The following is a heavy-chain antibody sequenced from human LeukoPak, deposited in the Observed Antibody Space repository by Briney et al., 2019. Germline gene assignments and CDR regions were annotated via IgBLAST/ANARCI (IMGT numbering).Heavy chain of an antibody. D-gene: IGHD6-6*01. CDR1: GYTLTSYG. Sequence: ASVKVSCKASGYTLTSYGISWVRQAPGQGLEWMGWISAYNGNTNYAQKLQGRVTMTTDTSTSTAYMELRSLRSDDTAVYYCARDPHSSSSAHFDYWGQGTLVTVSS. V-gene: IGHV1-18*01. J-gene: IGHJ4*02. CDR3: ARDPHSSSSAHFDY. CDR2: ISAYNGNT.